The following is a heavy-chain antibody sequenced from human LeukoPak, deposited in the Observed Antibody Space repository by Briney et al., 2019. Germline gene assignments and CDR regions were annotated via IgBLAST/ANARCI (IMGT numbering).Heavy chain of an antibody. CDR2: IYYSGST. CDR3: ARWRLGGYYYGMDV. CDR1: GGSISSYY. V-gene: IGHV4-59*01. Sequence: SETLSLTCTVSGGSISSYYWSWIRQPPGKGLEWIGYIYYSGSTNYNPSLKSRVTISVDTSKNQFSLKLSSVTAADTAVYYCARWRLGGYYYGMDVRGQGTTVTVSS. D-gene: IGHD3-16*01. J-gene: IGHJ6*02.